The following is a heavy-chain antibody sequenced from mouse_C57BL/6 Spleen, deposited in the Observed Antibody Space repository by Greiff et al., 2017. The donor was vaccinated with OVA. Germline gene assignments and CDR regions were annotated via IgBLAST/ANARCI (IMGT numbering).Heavy chain of an antibody. D-gene: IGHD2-5*01. CDR1: GFTFSSYT. CDR2: ISGGGGNT. CDR3: ARSSNFYAMDY. Sequence: EVQVVESGGGLVKPGGSLKLSCAASGFTFSSYTMSWVRQTPEKRLEWVATISGGGGNTYYPDSVKGRFTISRDNAKNTLYLQMSSLRSEDTALYYCARSSNFYAMDYWGQGTSVTVSS. J-gene: IGHJ4*01. V-gene: IGHV5-9*01.